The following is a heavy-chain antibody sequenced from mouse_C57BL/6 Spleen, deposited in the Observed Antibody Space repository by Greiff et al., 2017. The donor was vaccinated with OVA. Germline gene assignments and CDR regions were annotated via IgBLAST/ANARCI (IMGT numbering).Heavy chain of an antibody. CDR3: AREDTTVVAPEMDY. CDR1: GYTFTSYC. V-gene: IGHV1-52*01. J-gene: IGHJ4*01. CDR2: IYPSNSDT. D-gene: IGHD1-1*01. Sequence: VQLQQPGAALARPGSSVKLSCKASGYTFTSYCIHWVKQMPVHGLEWIGNIYPSNSDTYYNQTFKDKATLPVDKSSSTAYMQLSSLTSEDSAVYYCAREDTTVVAPEMDYWGQGTSVTVSS.